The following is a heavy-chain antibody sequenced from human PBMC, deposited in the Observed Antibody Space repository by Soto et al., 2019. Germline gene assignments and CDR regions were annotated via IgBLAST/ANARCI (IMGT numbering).Heavy chain of an antibody. CDR1: GFTFSNHA. J-gene: IGHJ4*02. D-gene: IGHD2-2*01. CDR2: ISDSGST. Sequence: EVQLLESGGALVQPGGSLRLSCAASGFTFSNHAMNWVRQAPGKGLAWVSTISDSGSTYYADSVKGRFTISRDNSNNTLYLQMNTLRAEDTAVYYCARDPGGHYCTSTSCLYFFDHWGQGTLVIVSS. CDR3: ARDPGGHYCTSTSCLYFFDH. V-gene: IGHV3-23*01.